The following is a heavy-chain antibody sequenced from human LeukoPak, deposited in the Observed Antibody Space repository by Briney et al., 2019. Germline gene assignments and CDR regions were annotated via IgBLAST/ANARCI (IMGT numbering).Heavy chain of an antibody. CDR1: GGSITTYY. D-gene: IGHD5-18*01. J-gene: IGHJ4*01. Sequence: SETLSLTCTVSGGSITTYYWSWIRRPPAKGLEWIGYIHYSGSTSYSPSLKSRVTISGDTSKNQFSLKLSSVTAADTAVYYCASGYTYGFVFDYWGQGALVTVSS. V-gene: IGHV4-59*01. CDR2: IHYSGST. CDR3: ASGYTYGFVFDY.